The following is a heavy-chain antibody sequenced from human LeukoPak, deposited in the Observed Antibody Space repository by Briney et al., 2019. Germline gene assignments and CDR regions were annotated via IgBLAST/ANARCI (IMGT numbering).Heavy chain of an antibody. Sequence: GGSLRLSCAASGFTFSNAWMSWVRQAPGKGLEWVSLINSDGSSTIYADSVKGRFTISRDNVKNTLYLQMNSLRAEDTAVYYCARGLTIFGVVNDAFDIWGQGTMVTVPS. D-gene: IGHD3-3*01. V-gene: IGHV3-74*01. CDR2: INSDGSST. CDR3: ARGLTIFGVVNDAFDI. CDR1: GFTFSNAW. J-gene: IGHJ3*02.